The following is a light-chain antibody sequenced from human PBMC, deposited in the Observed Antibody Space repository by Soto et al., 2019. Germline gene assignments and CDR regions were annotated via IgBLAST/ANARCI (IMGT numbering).Light chain of an antibody. CDR2: DAY. J-gene: IGKJ2*01. CDR3: QQYNNWPYA. CDR1: QSVSTNY. Sequence: EIVLTQSPATLSLSPGERATLYCGASQSVSTNYLAWYQQKPGLAPRLLIYDAYSRATGISDRFSGSGSGTDFILTISSLQSEDFAVYYCQQYNNWPYAFGQGTKLEIK. V-gene: IGKV3D-20*01.